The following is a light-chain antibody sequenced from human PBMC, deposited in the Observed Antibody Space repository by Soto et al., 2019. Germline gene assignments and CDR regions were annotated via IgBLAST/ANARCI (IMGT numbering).Light chain of an antibody. Sequence: IQMTQSPSSLSASIGDTVIITCRASQSISSYLNWYQQKPGKAPKVLIYAVSTLQSGVPSRFSGDESGTDFTLTISSLQPEDFATYICQQTYNTPFTFGQGTRLEIK. CDR2: AVS. V-gene: IGKV1-39*01. CDR3: QQTYNTPFT. J-gene: IGKJ5*01. CDR1: QSISSY.